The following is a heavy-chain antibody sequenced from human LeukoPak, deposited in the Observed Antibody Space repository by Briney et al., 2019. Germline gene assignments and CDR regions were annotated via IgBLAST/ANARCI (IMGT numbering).Heavy chain of an antibody. CDR2: ISYDGSNK. V-gene: IGHV3-30*04. Sequence: PAGRSLRLSCAASGFTFSSYAMHWVRQAPGKGLEWVAVISYDGSNKYYADSVKGRFTISRDNSKNTLYLQMNSLRAEDTAVYYCAKDVGIEGDYGDYWGQGTLVTVSS. J-gene: IGHJ4*02. CDR1: GFTFSSYA. CDR3: AKDVGIEGDYGDY. D-gene: IGHD4-17*01.